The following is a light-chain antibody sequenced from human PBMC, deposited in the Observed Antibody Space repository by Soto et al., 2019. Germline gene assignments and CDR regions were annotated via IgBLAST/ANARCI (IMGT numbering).Light chain of an antibody. Sequence: DIHMTQSPSSLSASIGDTVIITCRASQNIGSFLNWYQQKPGEAPRLLVYSAFRIQSGVPSRFNASGSGTDFTLSISSLQPEDFSTYYCQQGSATPITFGLGTRLDTK. V-gene: IGKV1-39*01. CDR3: QQGSATPIT. J-gene: IGKJ5*01. CDR1: QNIGSF. CDR2: SAF.